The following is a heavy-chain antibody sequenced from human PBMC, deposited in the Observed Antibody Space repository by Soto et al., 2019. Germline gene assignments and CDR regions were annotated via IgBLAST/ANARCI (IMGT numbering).Heavy chain of an antibody. CDR1: GYTFTSYD. CDR3: ARGNGPVSSSSVNYFDP. Sequence: ASVKVSCKASGYTFTSYDINWVRQASGQGLEWMGWMNPNSGNTGYAQKFQGRVTMTWNTSISTAYMELSSLRSEDTAVYYCARGNGPVSSSSVNYFDPWGQGTLVTVSS. D-gene: IGHD6-6*01. V-gene: IGHV1-8*01. CDR2: MNPNSGNT. J-gene: IGHJ5*02.